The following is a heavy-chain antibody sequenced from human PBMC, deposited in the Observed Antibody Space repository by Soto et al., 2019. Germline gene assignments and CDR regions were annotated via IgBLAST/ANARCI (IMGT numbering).Heavy chain of an antibody. CDR2: ISNSGGST. V-gene: IGHV3-23*01. D-gene: IGHD3-16*01. CDR3: ARLGAY. J-gene: IGHJ4*02. CDR1: GFTFSKYA. Sequence: GGSLRLSCAASGFTFSKYAMSWVRQAPRKGLEWVSTISNSGGSTYSADSVKGRFTVSRDNAKNSLYLQMNSLRDEDTAVYYCARLGAYWGQGTLVTVSS.